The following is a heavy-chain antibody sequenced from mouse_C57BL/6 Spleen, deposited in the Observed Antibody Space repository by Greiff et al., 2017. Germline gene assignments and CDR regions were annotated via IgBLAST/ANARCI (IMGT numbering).Heavy chain of an antibody. D-gene: IGHD3-2*02. CDR2: IYPGSGST. J-gene: IGHJ2*01. CDR1: GYTFTSYW. CDR3: ARRGPSRQLSPDY. V-gene: IGHV1-55*01. Sequence: VQLQQPGAELVKPGASVKMSCKASGYTFTSYWITWVKQRPGQGLEWIGDIYPGSGSTNYNEKFKSKATLTVDTASSTAYMQLSSLKSEDSAVYYWARRGPSRQLSPDYCGQGTTLTVSS.